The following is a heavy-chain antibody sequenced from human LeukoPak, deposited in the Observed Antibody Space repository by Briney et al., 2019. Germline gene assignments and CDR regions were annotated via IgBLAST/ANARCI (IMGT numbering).Heavy chain of an antibody. CDR2: ISYDGSNK. D-gene: IGHD3-3*01. CDR3: AKDGDYDFWSGYSGVGTYYFDY. J-gene: IGHJ4*02. V-gene: IGHV3-30-3*01. CDR1: GFTFSSYA. Sequence: GRSLRLSCAASGFTFSSYAMHWVRQAPGKGLEWVAVISYDGSNKYYADSVKGRFTISRDNSKNTLCLQMNSLRAEDTAVYYCAKDGDYDFWSGYSGVGTYYFDYWGQGTLVTVSS.